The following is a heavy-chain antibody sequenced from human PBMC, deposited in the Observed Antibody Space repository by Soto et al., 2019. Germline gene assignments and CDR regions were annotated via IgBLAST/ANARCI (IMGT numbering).Heavy chain of an antibody. D-gene: IGHD3-9*01. CDR3: AKEVHDILTGYLRLPDY. CDR2: IPHDGSKK. J-gene: IGHJ4*02. V-gene: IGHV3-30*18. Sequence: QVQLVESGGGVVQPGRSLRLSCAASGFTFSTYGMHWVRQAPGKGPEWVAAIPHDGSKKYYADSVKGRFTISRDNSKNTLYLQMNSLRAEDTAVYYCAKEVHDILTGYLRLPDYWGQGTLVTVSS. CDR1: GFTFSTYG.